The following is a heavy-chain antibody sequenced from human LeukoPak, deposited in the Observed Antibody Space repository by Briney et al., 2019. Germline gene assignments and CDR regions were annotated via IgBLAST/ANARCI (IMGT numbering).Heavy chain of an antibody. CDR2: IWYAGSNN. J-gene: IGHJ6*03. CDR3: ARGRAYYYYMDV. V-gene: IGHV3-33*01. CDR1: GFTVSSYG. Sequence: PGRSLRLSCAASGFTVSSYGMHWVRQAPGKGLEWVAVIWYAGSNNYYADSVKGRFTISRDNCKNTLYLQMKSLRAEDTAVYYCARGRAYYYYMDVWGKGTTVTVSS.